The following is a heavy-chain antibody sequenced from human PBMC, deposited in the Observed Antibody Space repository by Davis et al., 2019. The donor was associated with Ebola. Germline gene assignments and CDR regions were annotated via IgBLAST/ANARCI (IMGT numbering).Heavy chain of an antibody. Sequence: GGSLRLSCAASGFAFSRHAMSWVRQAPGKGLEWVSAISGTDGTTYYANSVKGRFTISRDNSKNTLFLQMNSLRAEDTAVYYCATGTDFDYWGQGTLVTVSS. CDR3: ATGTDFDY. CDR2: ISGTDGTT. CDR1: GFAFSRHA. J-gene: IGHJ4*02. D-gene: IGHD1-1*01. V-gene: IGHV3-23*01.